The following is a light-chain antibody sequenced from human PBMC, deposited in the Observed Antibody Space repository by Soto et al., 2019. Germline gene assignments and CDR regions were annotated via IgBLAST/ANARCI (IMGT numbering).Light chain of an antibody. CDR3: CSYAGTYTFVV. CDR1: SSDVGGYNC. J-gene: IGLJ2*01. Sequence: QSALTQPRSVSGSPGQSVTISCTGTSSDVGGYNCVSWYQQHPGKAPKLMIYDVNKRPSGVPDRFSGSKSGNTASLTISGLQTEDEAEYYCCSYAGTYTFVVFGGGTKLTVL. V-gene: IGLV2-11*01. CDR2: DVN.